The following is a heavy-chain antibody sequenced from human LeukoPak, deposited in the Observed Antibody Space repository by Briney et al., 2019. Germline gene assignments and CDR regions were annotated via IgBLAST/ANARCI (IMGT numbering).Heavy chain of an antibody. J-gene: IGHJ5*02. D-gene: IGHD3-10*01. CDR3: ARDGSGSYWGNNWFDP. V-gene: IGHV1-3*01. CDR1: GYTFTSYA. Sequence: ASVKVSCKASGYTFTSYAMHWVRQAPGQRLEWMGWINAGNGNTKYSQKFQGRVTITRDTSASTAYMELSSLRSEDTAVYYCARDGSGSYWGNNWFDPWGQGTPVTVSS. CDR2: INAGNGNT.